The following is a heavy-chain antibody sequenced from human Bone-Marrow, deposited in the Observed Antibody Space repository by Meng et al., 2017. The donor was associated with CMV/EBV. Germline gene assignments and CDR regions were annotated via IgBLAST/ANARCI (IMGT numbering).Heavy chain of an antibody. D-gene: IGHD3-3*01. CDR2: IYYSGST. Sequence: SETLSLTRTVSGGSISSYYWSWIRQPPGKGLEWIGYIYYSGSTNYNPSLKSRVTISVDTSKNQFSLKLSSVTAADTAVYYCARGDDFWSGYLSSLALDYWGQGTLVTVSS. V-gene: IGHV4-59*01. J-gene: IGHJ4*02. CDR3: ARGDDFWSGYLSSLALDY. CDR1: GGSISSYY.